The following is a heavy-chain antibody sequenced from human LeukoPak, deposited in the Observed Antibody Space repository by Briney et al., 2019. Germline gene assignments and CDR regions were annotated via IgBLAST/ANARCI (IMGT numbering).Heavy chain of an antibody. D-gene: IGHD1-26*01. J-gene: IGHJ4*02. CDR3: ARFSRGSYSFGY. CDR1: GFTFSSYG. V-gene: IGHV3-53*01. CDR2: IYSGGST. Sequence: PGGSLRLSCAASGFTFSSYGMHWVRQAPGKGLEWVSVIYSGGSTYYADSVKGRFTISRDNSKNTLYLQMNSLRAEDTAVYYCARFSRGSYSFGYWGQGTLVTVSS.